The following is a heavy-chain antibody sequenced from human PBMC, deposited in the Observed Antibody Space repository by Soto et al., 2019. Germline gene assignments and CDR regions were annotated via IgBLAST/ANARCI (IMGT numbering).Heavy chain of an antibody. CDR1: GGSISSGGYY. J-gene: IGHJ5*02. Sequence: SETLSLTCTVSGGSISSGGYYWSWIRQHPGKCLEWIGYIYYSGSTYYNPSLKSRVTISVDTSKNQFSLKLSSVTAADTAVYYCARAYCSSTSCKIWGLWFAPWGQGTLVTVSS. D-gene: IGHD2-2*01. CDR3: ARAYCSSTSCKIWGLWFAP. CDR2: IYYSGST. V-gene: IGHV4-31*03.